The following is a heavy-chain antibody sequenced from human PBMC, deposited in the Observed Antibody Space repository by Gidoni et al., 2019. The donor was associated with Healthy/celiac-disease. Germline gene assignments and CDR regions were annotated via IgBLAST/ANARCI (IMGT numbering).Heavy chain of an antibody. CDR1: GFTFSSYD. Sequence: QVTLVESGGGVVQPGRSLRLSCAASGFTFSSYDMPGVRQAPGKGLECVAVRPYDGSNKYYADSVKCRFTISRDNSKTTLYLQMNSLRAEDTAVYYCARDRGSGSRYYYYGMDVWGQGTTVTVSS. V-gene: IGHV3-30-3*01. CDR2: RPYDGSNK. D-gene: IGHD1-26*01. J-gene: IGHJ6*02. CDR3: ARDRGSGSRYYYYGMDV.